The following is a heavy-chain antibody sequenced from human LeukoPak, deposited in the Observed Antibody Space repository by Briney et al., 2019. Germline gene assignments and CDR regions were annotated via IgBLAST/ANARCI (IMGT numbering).Heavy chain of an antibody. CDR2: IYYTGTT. CDR3: ATMAAAGTGYFDY. Sequence: PSETLSLTCTVSGRSISNYYWSWLRQPPGKGLEWIGCIYYTGTTNYNPSLKSRVTISVDTSKNQFSLKLGSVTAADTAVYYCATMAAAGTGYFDYGGQGTLVTVS. CDR1: GRSISNYY. V-gene: IGHV4-59*08. J-gene: IGHJ4*02. D-gene: IGHD6-13*01.